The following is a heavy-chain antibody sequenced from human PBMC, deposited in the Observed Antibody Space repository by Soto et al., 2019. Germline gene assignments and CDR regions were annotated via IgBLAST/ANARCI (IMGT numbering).Heavy chain of an antibody. CDR3: ARDHANAYYYDSSGFPY. CDR1: GFTPSSYS. V-gene: IGHV3-48*02. J-gene: IGHJ4*02. D-gene: IGHD3-22*01. Sequence: GGSLRLSCAASGFTPSSYSMTWVRQAPGKGLEWVSYISSSSSTIYYADSVKGRFTISRDNAKNSLYLQMNSLRDEDTAVYYCARDHANAYYYDSSGFPYWGQGTLVTVSS. CDR2: ISSSSSTI.